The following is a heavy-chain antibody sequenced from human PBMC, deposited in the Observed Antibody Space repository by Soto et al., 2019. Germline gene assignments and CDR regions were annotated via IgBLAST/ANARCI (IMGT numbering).Heavy chain of an antibody. CDR3: AHSRSSGWYYLDGFDP. J-gene: IGHJ5*02. CDR1: GFSLSTSGVG. Sequence: QITLKESGPTLVKPTQTLTLTCTFSGFSLSTSGVGVGWIRQPPGKALEWLALIYWDDDKRYSPSLKSRLTITKDTSKHQVVLPMTNMDPVHPATYYCAHSRSSGWYYLDGFDPWGQGTLVTVSS. CDR2: IYWDDDK. D-gene: IGHD6-19*01. V-gene: IGHV2-5*02.